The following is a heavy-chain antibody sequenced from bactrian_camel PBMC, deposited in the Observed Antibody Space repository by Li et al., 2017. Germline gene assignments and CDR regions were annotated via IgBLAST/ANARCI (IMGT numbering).Heavy chain of an antibody. V-gene: IGHV3S55*01. J-gene: IGHJ4*01. D-gene: IGHD1*01. CDR3: AARSVGWCPLFEHWLGKRAYTPGGCFAN. CDR1: QPPDESSRC. CDR2: IDRDGET. Sequence: QLVESGGGSVQAGGSLRLSCTASQPPDESSRCMAWYRQAPGKEREGVAGIDRDGETTYAESVKGRFIISRDDAKTTLYLQMNSLKPEDTAIYYCAARSVGWCPLFEHWLGKRAYTPGGCFANWGQGTQVTVSS.